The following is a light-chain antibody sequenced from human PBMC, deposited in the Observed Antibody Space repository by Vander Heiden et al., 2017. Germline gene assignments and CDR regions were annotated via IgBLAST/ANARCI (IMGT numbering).Light chain of an antibody. J-gene: IGLJ2*01. CDR2: GVS. CDR3: SSYTSNTTRL. CDR1: SSDVGGYNY. Sequence: QSALTQPAPVSGSPGQSITISCTGTSSDVGGYNYVSWYQHNPGKAPKLMIHGVSNRPSGVSDRFSGSKSGNTASLTISGLQAEDEADYYCSSYTSNTTRLFGGGTKLTVL. V-gene: IGLV2-14*03.